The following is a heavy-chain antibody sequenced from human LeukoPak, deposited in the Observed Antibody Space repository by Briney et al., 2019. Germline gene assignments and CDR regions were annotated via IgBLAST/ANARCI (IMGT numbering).Heavy chain of an antibody. J-gene: IGHJ4*02. Sequence: GASVKVSCKASGYTFTSYSISWVRQAPGQGLEWMGWISAYNGNTNYAQKLQGRVTMTRDTSISTAYMELSRLRSDDTAVYYCARGLPGATGFDFDYWGQGTLVTVSS. CDR2: ISAYNGNT. CDR3: ARGLPGATGFDFDY. CDR1: GYTFTSYS. V-gene: IGHV1-18*01. D-gene: IGHD1-26*01.